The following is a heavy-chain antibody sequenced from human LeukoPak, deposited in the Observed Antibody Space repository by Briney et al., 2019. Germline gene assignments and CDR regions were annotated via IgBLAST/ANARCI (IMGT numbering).Heavy chain of an antibody. CDR2: ISAYNGNT. V-gene: IGHV1-18*01. D-gene: IGHD3-3*01. J-gene: IGHJ4*02. CDR3: ARGTLGNDFWSGYYGATTYSFDY. CDR1: GYTFTSYD. Sequence: ASVKVSCKASGYTFTSYDINWVRQAPGQGLEWMGWISAYNGNTNYAQKLQGRVTMTTDTSTSTAYMELRSLRSDDTAVYYCARGTLGNDFWSGYYGATTYSFDYWGQGTLVTVSS.